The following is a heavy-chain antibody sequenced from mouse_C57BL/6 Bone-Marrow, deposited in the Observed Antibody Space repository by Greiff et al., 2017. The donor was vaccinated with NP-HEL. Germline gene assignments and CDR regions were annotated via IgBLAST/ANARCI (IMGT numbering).Heavy chain of an antibody. CDR2: ISSGGSYT. CDR1: GFTFSSYG. CDR3: ASPYDYDVAWFAY. Sequence: EVKLVESGGDLVKPGGSLKLSCAASGFTFSSYGMSWVRQTPDKRLEWVATISSGGSYTYYPDSVKGRFTISRENAKNTLYLQISSLRSEDTAMYYCASPYDYDVAWFAYWGQGTLVTVSA. D-gene: IGHD2-4*01. J-gene: IGHJ3*01. V-gene: IGHV5-6*01.